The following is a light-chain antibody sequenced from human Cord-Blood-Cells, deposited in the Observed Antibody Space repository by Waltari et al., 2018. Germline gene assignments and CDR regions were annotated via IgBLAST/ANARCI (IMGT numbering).Light chain of an antibody. CDR2: EGS. V-gene: IGLV2-23*01. Sequence: QSALTQPASVSGSPGQSITISCTGTSSDVGSYHLVTWYQQHPGKAPKLMSYEGSKRPAGVSNRFSGSKSGNTASLTISELQAEDEADYYCCSYAGSSTLVFGGGTKLTVL. CDR1: SSDVGSYHL. J-gene: IGLJ3*02. CDR3: CSYAGSSTLV.